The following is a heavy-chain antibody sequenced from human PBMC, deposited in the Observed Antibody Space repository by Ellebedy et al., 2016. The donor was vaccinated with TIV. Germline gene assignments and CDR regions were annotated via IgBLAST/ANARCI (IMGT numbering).Heavy chain of an antibody. D-gene: IGHD6-19*01. CDR3: AGFRGEAVAGNWFDP. CDR1: GFTFSRNA. V-gene: IGHV3-23*01. Sequence: LSLTCAASGFTFSRNAMTWVRQVPGKGLEWVSSISDSGDATYYADPVRGRFSISRDNSKNTLYLQMNSLQADDTAVYYCAGFRGEAVAGNWFDPWGQGTLVTVSS. J-gene: IGHJ5*02. CDR2: ISDSGDAT.